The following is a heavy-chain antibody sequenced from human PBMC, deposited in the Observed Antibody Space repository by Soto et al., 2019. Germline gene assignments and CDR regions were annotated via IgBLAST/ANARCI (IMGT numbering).Heavy chain of an antibody. CDR3: AKDPWAYYDSSGYYEAPDY. CDR1: GFTFSSYG. D-gene: IGHD3-22*01. J-gene: IGHJ4*02. Sequence: QVQLVESGGGVVQPGRSLRLSCAASGFTFSSYGMHWVRQAPGKGLEWVAVISYDGSNKYYADSVKGLFTISRDNSKNTLYLQMNSLRAEDTAVYYCAKDPWAYYDSSGYYEAPDYWGQGTLVTVSS. CDR2: ISYDGSNK. V-gene: IGHV3-30*18.